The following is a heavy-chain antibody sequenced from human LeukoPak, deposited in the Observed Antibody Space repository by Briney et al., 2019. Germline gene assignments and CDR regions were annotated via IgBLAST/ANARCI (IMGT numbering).Heavy chain of an antibody. D-gene: IGHD2-2*01. CDR1: GFNFDAFA. V-gene: IGHV3-9*01. CDR3: ARQKTSRSYYYYALDV. J-gene: IGHJ6*02. Sequence: PGGSLRLSCAASGFNFDAFAMHWVRHAPGKGLEWVSGINWNSATIGYADSVKGRITISRDDAKNSLYLQMNSLRAEDTAFYYCARQKTSRSYYYYALDVWGQGTTVTVSS. CDR2: INWNSATI.